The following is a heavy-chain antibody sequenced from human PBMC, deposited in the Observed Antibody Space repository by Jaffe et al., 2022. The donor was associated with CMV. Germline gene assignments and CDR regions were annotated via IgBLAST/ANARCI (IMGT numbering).Heavy chain of an antibody. D-gene: IGHD4-17*01. CDR1: GYSFTSYW. J-gene: IGHJ6*02. Sequence: EVQLVQSGAEVKKPGESLKISCKGSGYSFTSYWIGWVRQMPGKGLEWMGIIYPGDSDTRYSPSFQGQVTISADKSISTAYLQWSSLKASDTAMYYCARHGTPYGGKWADYYYYYGMDVWGQGTTVTVSS. CDR2: IYPGDSDT. CDR3: ARHGTPYGGKWADYYYYYGMDV. V-gene: IGHV5-51*01.